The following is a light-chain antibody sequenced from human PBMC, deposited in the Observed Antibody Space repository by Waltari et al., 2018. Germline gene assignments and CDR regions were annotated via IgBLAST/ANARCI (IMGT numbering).Light chain of an antibody. Sequence: EIVLTQSPGTLSLSPGERATLSCRASQSVTRTSAWYQQKPGQAPRLLIYGASNRATGIPDRFSGSGSGTDFSLTISRLEPEDFAVYYCQHYLRLPATFGQGTKVEIK. CDR2: GAS. CDR1: QSVTRTS. V-gene: IGKV3-20*01. J-gene: IGKJ1*01. CDR3: QHYLRLPAT.